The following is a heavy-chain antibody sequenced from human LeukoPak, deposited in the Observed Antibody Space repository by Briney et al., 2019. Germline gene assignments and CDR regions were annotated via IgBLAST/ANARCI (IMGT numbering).Heavy chain of an antibody. V-gene: IGHV1-2*02. D-gene: IGHD1-1*01. CDR1: GYTFTSNS. J-gene: IGHJ4*02. CDR2: INPNTGGT. CDR3: AREGAPQLSSYFDH. Sequence: ASVKVSCKASGYTFTSNSINWVRQAPGQGLEWTGWINPNTGGTNFAQRFQGRVTMTRDTSINTAYMELSSLRSDDTAMYYCAREGAPQLSSYFDHWGQGTLVTVSS.